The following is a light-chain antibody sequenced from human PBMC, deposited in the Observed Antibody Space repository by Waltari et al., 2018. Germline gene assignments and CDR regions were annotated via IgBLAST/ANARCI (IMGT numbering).Light chain of an antibody. CDR3: QQYYNTPFT. Sequence: DIVMTQSPDSLAGSLGERATINCKSSQRVLYSSNNKNYLAWYQQKPGQPPKLLIYWASTRESGVPDRFSGSGSGTDFTLTISSLQAEDVAVYYCQQYYNTPFTFGPGTKVDIK. V-gene: IGKV4-1*01. CDR2: WAS. J-gene: IGKJ3*01. CDR1: QRVLYSSNNKNY.